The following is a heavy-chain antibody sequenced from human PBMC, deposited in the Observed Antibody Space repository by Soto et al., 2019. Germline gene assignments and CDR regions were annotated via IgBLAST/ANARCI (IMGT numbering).Heavy chain of an antibody. CDR2: ISYDGSNK. D-gene: IGHD2-21*01. V-gene: IGHV3-30*18. CDR3: AKIPYRSPSMGGDLGMDV. CDR1: GFTFSSYG. Sequence: HPGGSLRLSCAASGFTFSSYGMHWVRQAPGKGLEWVAVISYDGSNKYYADSVKGRFTISRDNSKNTLYLQMNSLRAEDTAVYYCAKIPYRSPSMGGDLGMDVWGQGTTVTVS. J-gene: IGHJ6*02.